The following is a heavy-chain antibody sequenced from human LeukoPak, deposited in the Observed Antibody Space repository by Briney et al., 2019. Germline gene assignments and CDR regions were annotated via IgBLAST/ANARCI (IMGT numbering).Heavy chain of an antibody. J-gene: IGHJ6*03. D-gene: IGHD2-15*01. V-gene: IGHV1-69*06. CDR3: ARRRCSGGSCYPGSAGYYMDV. Sequence: SVKVSCKASGGTFSSYAISWVRQAPGQGLEWMGGIIPIFGTANYAQKFQGRVTITADKSTSTAYMELSSLRSEDTAVYYCARRRCSGGSCYPGSAGYYMDVWGKGTTVTVSS. CDR1: GGTFSSYA. CDR2: IIPIFGTA.